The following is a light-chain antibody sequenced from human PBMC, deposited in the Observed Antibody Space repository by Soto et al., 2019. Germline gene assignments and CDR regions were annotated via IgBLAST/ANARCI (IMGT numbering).Light chain of an antibody. CDR2: RDS. CDR3: QVWDTISDHYV. J-gene: IGLJ1*01. Sequence: SYELTQPLSVSVALGQTARITCGGPNIGGKSVNWYQQRPGQAPVMVIYRDSNRPSAIPERFSGSNSGNTATLTISSAQAGDEGDYYCQVWDTISDHYVFGSGTKLTVL. V-gene: IGLV3-9*01. CDR1: NIGGKS.